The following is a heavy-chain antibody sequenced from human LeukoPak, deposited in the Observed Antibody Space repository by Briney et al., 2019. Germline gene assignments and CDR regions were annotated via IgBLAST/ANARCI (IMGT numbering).Heavy chain of an antibody. CDR2: ISSSSGAYI. D-gene: IGHD3/OR15-3a*01. CDR1: GFTFSTYA. Sequence: PGGSLRLSCAASGFTFSTYAMNWVRQAPGKGLEWVSSISSSSGAYIYYADSVKGRFTTSRDNAQNSLYLQMNSLRAEDTAVYYCARVWTNNWFDPWGQGTLVTVSS. V-gene: IGHV3-21*01. J-gene: IGHJ5*02. CDR3: ARVWTNNWFDP.